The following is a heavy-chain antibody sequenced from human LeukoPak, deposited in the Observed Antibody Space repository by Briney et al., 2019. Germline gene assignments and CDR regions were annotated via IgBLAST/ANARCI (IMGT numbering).Heavy chain of an antibody. V-gene: IGHV3-48*01. Sequence: GGSLRLSCAASGFTFSSYSINWVRQAPGKGLEWVSYISSSSSTIYYADSVKGRFTISRDNAKNSLYLQMNSLRADDTAVYYCARERIVGATITFDYWGQGTLVTVSS. D-gene: IGHD1-26*01. CDR1: GFTFSSYS. CDR2: ISSSSSTI. CDR3: ARERIVGATITFDY. J-gene: IGHJ4*02.